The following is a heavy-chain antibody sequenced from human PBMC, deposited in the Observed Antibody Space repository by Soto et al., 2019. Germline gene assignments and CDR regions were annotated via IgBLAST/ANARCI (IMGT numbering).Heavy chain of an antibody. V-gene: IGHV3-48*03. D-gene: IGHD5-18*01. Sequence: GGSLRLSCTASGFTFSSYDMNWVRQDPGKGLEWVSCISSSGSADYFADSVKGRFTISRDNAKNSLYLQMSSLRAEDTAVYYCARTGLAVETVMTTTREYKYYYYGMDVWGQGTTVTVSS. CDR2: ISSSGSAD. CDR3: ARTGLAVETVMTTTREYKYYYYGMDV. J-gene: IGHJ6*02. CDR1: GFTFSSYD.